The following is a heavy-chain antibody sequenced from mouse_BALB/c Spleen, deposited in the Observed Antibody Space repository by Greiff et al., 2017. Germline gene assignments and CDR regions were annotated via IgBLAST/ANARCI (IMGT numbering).Heavy chain of an antibody. J-gene: IGHJ4*01. CDR2: ISNGGGST. CDR1: GFTFSSYT. D-gene: IGHD1-1*02. V-gene: IGHV5-12-2*01. CDR3: ARLMGAMDY. Sequence: EVQLVESGGGLVQPGGSLKLSCAASGFTFSSYTMSWVRQTPEKRLEWVAYISNGGGSTYYPDTVKGRFTISRDNAKNTLYLQMSSLKSEDTAMYYCARLMGAMDYWGQGTSVTVSS.